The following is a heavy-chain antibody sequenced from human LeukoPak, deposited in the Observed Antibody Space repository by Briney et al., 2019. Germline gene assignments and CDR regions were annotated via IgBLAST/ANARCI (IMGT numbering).Heavy chain of an antibody. Sequence: PGGSLRLSCAASGFSFSTYAMSWVRPPPGEGLEWVAAIRGSGGSTHYADSVKGRFTISRDNSKNTLYLQMNSLRAEDTAVYYCAKDGYGSGSYLDYWGQGTLVTVSS. CDR1: GFSFSTYA. V-gene: IGHV3-23*01. CDR2: IRGSGGST. CDR3: AKDGYGSGSYLDY. J-gene: IGHJ4*02. D-gene: IGHD3-10*01.